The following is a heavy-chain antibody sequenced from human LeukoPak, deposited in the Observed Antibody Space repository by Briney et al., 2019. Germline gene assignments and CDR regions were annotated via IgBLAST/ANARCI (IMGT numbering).Heavy chain of an antibody. D-gene: IGHD2-8*01. Sequence: DSMKGRFTISRDNAKSTLYLQMNSLRAGDTAVCYCAREGGHCSNGICSYFDYWGQGSLVTVSS. J-gene: IGHJ4*02. CDR3: AREGGHCSNGICSYFDY. V-gene: IGHV3-7*01.